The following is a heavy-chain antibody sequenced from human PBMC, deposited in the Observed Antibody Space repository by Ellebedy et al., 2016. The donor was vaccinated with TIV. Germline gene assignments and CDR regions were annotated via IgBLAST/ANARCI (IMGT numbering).Heavy chain of an antibody. CDR1: GGSFSGYY. CDR3: ARRDIAVAANSPRGYYFDY. D-gene: IGHD6-19*01. CDR2: INHSGST. J-gene: IGHJ4*02. V-gene: IGHV4-34*01. Sequence: SETLSLTCAVYGGSFSGYYWSWIRQPPGKGLEWIGEINHSGSTNYNPSLKSRVTMSVDTSKNQFSLKLSSVTTADTAVYYCARRDIAVAANSPRGYYFDYWGQGTLVTVSS.